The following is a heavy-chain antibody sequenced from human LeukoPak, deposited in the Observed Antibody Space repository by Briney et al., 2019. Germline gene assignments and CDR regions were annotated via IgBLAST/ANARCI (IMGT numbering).Heavy chain of an antibody. V-gene: IGHV1-69*13. CDR2: IIPIFGTA. Sequence: ASVKVSCKASGGTFSSYAISWVRQAPGQGLEWMGGIIPIFGTANYAQKFQGRVTITADESTGTAYMELSSLRSEDTAVYYCTRFTIVGVVDAFDIWGQGTMVTVSS. CDR1: GGTFSSYA. D-gene: IGHD3-3*01. CDR3: TRFTIVGVVDAFDI. J-gene: IGHJ3*02.